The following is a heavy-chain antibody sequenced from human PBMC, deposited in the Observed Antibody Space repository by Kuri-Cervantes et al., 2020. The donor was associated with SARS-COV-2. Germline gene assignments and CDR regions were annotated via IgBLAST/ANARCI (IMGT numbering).Heavy chain of an antibody. CDR3: ARDRDDFWSGYRVNYYYYGMDV. Sequence: SVKVFCKASGGTFSSYAISWVRQAPGQGLEWMGGIIPIFGTANYAQKFQGRVTITADKSTSTAYMELSSLRSEDTAVYYCARDRDDFWSGYRVNYYYYGMDVWGQGTTVTVSS. V-gene: IGHV1-69*06. D-gene: IGHD3-3*01. J-gene: IGHJ6*02. CDR2: IIPIFGTA. CDR1: GGTFSSYA.